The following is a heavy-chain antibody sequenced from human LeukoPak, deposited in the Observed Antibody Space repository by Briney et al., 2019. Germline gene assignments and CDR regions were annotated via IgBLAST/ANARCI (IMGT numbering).Heavy chain of an antibody. J-gene: IGHJ6*02. V-gene: IGHV3-49*04. Sequence: GGSLRLSCTAPGFTFGDYAMSWVRQAPGKGLEWVGFIRSKAYGGTTEYAASVKGRFTISRDDSKSIAYPQMNSLKTEDTAVNYCTRPLVARIFYSGREVGAKGPRSPSP. D-gene: IGHD5-12*01. CDR1: GFTFGDYA. CDR3: TRPLVARIFYSGREV. CDR2: IRSKAYGGTT.